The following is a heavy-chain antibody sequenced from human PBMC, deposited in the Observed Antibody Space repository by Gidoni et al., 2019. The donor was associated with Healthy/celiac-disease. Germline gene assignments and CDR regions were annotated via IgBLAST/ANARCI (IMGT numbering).Heavy chain of an antibody. CDR2: INHSGST. D-gene: IGHD2-2*01. CDR3: ARGSTSYYYGMDV. J-gene: IGHJ6*02. Sequence: QVQLQQWGAGLLKPSETLSLTCAVYGGSFSGYYWSWIRQPPGKGLEWIGEINHSGSTNYNPSLKSRVTISVDTSKNQFSLKLSSVTAGADTAVYYCARGSTSYYYGMDVWGQGTTVTVSS. CDR1: GGSFSGYY. V-gene: IGHV4-34*02.